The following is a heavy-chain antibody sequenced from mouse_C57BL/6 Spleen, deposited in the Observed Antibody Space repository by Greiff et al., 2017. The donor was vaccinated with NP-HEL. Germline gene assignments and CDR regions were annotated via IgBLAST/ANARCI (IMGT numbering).Heavy chain of an antibody. CDR2: ISNKANGNTT. CDR3: ARYGYDDEYFDY. Sequence: EVKLMESGGGLVQPGGSLSLSCAASGFTFTDYYMSWVRQPPGKALEWLGFISNKANGNTTEYSASVKGRFTISRDNSPSTLYLQMNALRAEDAATYYCARYGYDDEYFDYWGQGTTLTVSS. J-gene: IGHJ2*01. V-gene: IGHV7-3*01. D-gene: IGHD2-4*01. CDR1: GFTFTDYY.